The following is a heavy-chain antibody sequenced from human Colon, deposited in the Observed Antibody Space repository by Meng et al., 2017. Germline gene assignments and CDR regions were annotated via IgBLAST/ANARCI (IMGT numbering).Heavy chain of an antibody. CDR1: GGSISSGGYY. Sequence: QVRLQESGPGLVKPSQTLSLTCTVSGGSISSGGYYWSWIRQHPGKGLEWIGYIYYSGSTYYNPSLKSRVTISVDTSKNQFSLKLSSVTAADTAVYYCARRSVAGTEDYFDYWGQGTLVTVSS. CDR2: IYYSGST. J-gene: IGHJ4*02. D-gene: IGHD6-19*01. V-gene: IGHV4-31*03. CDR3: ARRSVAGTEDYFDY.